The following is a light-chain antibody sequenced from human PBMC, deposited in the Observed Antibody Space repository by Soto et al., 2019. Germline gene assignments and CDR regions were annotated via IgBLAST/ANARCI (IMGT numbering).Light chain of an antibody. Sequence: DIQMTQSPSTLSASVGDRVTITCRASQTMSTWLAWYQQKPGKAPKLLIYKASSLEGGVPSRFSGSGSGTEFNITISSLQPDDFATYYCQQYYTYPLTFGGGTTVDIK. CDR2: KAS. J-gene: IGKJ4*01. V-gene: IGKV1-5*03. CDR3: QQYYTYPLT. CDR1: QTMSTW.